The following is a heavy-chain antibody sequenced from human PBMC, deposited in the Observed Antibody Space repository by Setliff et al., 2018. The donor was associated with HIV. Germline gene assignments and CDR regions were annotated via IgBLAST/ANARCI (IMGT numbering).Heavy chain of an antibody. CDR1: GYSFSSDW. D-gene: IGHD3-10*01. CDR2: IYPDDSDT. Sequence: GESLKISCKGSGYSFSSDWIGWVRQMPGKGLEWMGIIYPDDSDTKYSPSFQGQVTISADKSISTAYLQWSSLKASDTAMYYCARHTIDISLLVVQDPGPFDIWGRGTMVTVSS. J-gene: IGHJ3*02. V-gene: IGHV5-51*01. CDR3: ARHTIDISLLVVQDPGPFDI.